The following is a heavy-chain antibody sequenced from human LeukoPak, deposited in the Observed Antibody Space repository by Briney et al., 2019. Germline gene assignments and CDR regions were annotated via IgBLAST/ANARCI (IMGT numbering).Heavy chain of an antibody. V-gene: IGHV4-4*07. Sequence: SETLSLTCTVSGGSISSYYWSWIRQPAGKGLEWIGRIYTSGSTNYNPSLKSRVTMSVDTSKNQFSLKLTSVTAADTAVYYCARSSTWVDYFDYWGQGALVTVSS. CDR2: IYTSGST. CDR1: GGSISSYY. D-gene: IGHD6-13*01. CDR3: ARSSTWVDYFDY. J-gene: IGHJ4*02.